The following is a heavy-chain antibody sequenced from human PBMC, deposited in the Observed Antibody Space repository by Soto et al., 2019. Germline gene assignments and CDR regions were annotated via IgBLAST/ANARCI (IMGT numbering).Heavy chain of an antibody. Sequence: SGPTLVNPTETLTLTCTVSGFSLSNARMGVSWIRQPPGKALEWLAHIFSNDEKYYNTSLKSRLTIYKNTSKSQVVLTMTKMNPVDTATYFCARMTSSSWYFGYYYYGMDVWGQGTTVTVSS. V-gene: IGHV2-26*01. CDR1: GFSLSNARMG. CDR2: IFSNDEK. CDR3: ARMTSSSWYFGYYYYGMDV. D-gene: IGHD6-13*01. J-gene: IGHJ6*02.